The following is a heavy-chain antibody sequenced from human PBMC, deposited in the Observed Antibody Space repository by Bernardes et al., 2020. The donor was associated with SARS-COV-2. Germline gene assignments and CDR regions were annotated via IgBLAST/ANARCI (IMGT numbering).Heavy chain of an antibody. CDR2: IISVFCST. D-gene: IGHD6-6*01. V-gene: IGHV1-69*13. J-gene: IGHJ5*02. CDR1: GDTFTSYP. CDR3: AREPIAARPGIWFDP. Sequence: SSVNVSFKASGDTFTSYPFIWLRQAPWQGLEWLGRIISVFCSTNDAQNFQGRVTITADESSSTAYMELSTLRSEDTALYYCAREPIAARPGIWFDPWGQGTLVTVSS.